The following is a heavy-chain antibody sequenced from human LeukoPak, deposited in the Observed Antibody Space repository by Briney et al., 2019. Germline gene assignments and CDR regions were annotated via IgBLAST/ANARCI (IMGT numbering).Heavy chain of an antibody. CDR2: ISGSGGGT. D-gene: IGHD3-10*01. CDR1: GFTFSSYA. CDR3: AKDIREYYGSGSYYLDFDY. Sequence: GGSLRLSCAASGFTFSSYAMSWVRQAPGKGLEWVSAISGSGGGTYYADSVKGRFTISRDNSKNTLYLQMNSLRAEDTAVYYCAKDIREYYGSGSYYLDFDYWGQGTLVTVSS. J-gene: IGHJ4*02. V-gene: IGHV3-23*01.